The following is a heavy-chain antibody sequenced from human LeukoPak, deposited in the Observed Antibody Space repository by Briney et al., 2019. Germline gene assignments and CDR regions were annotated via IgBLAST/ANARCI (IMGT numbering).Heavy chain of an antibody. V-gene: IGHV3-23*01. Sequence: HPGGSLRLSCAAPGFTFSNHAMSWVRQAPGKGLEWVSAISGTGGNKYYADSVKGRFTISRDNSKNTMYLQMNSLRADDTAVYYCAKAPATAAGGYYYGMDVWGQGTTVTVSS. CDR1: GFTFSNHA. CDR3: AKAPATAAGGYYYGMDV. D-gene: IGHD6-13*01. J-gene: IGHJ6*02. CDR2: ISGTGGNK.